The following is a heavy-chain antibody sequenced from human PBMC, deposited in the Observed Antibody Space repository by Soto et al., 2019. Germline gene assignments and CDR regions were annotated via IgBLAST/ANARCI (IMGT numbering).Heavy chain of an antibody. CDR2: INSDGSST. Sequence: GGSLRLSCAASGFTFSSYWMHWVRQAPGKGLVWVSRINSDGSSTSYADSVKGRFTISRDNAKNTLYLQMNSLRAEDTAVYYCARDPPDFWSGSYYYGMDVWGQGTTVTVSS. CDR3: ARDPPDFWSGSYYYGMDV. D-gene: IGHD3-3*01. V-gene: IGHV3-74*01. CDR1: GFTFSSYW. J-gene: IGHJ6*02.